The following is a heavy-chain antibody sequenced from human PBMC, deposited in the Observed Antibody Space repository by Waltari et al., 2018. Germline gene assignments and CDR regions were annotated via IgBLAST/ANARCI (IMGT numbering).Heavy chain of an antibody. CDR3: ASEPFYAR. J-gene: IGHJ4*02. V-gene: IGHV1-8*02. D-gene: IGHD2-2*01. Sequence: QVQLVQSGAEVKKPGASVRVSCTASGYTFATYDINWVRQAPGQGLEYMGWMNPNSGNTGYVQKFQGRLTFTGDTSISTAYMELSSLTSEDTAVYYCASEPFYARWGQGTLVTVSS. CDR2: MNPNSGNT. CDR1: GYTFATYD.